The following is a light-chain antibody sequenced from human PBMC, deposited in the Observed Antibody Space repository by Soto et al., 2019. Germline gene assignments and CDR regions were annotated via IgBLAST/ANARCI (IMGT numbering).Light chain of an antibody. CDR3: SSFTSRFTFV. J-gene: IGLJ1*01. CDR2: EVS. CDR1: SSDVGGYNY. V-gene: IGLV2-14*01. Sequence: QSVLTQPASVSGSPGQSITISCTGTSSDVGGYNYVSWYQHHPGKAPRLMIYEVSNRPSGVSDRFSGSKSGNTASLTISGLLAEDEADYYCSSFTSRFTFVFGTGTKLTVL.